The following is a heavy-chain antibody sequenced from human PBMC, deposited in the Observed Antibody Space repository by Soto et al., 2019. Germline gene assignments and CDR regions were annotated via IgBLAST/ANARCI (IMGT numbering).Heavy chain of an antibody. CDR3: AKRTSGTTWGESDY. D-gene: IGHD4-17*01. Sequence: QVHVVQSGAEVKRPGDSVKVSCKTSGYIFSDYGINWVRQAPGQGLEWMGWISGYSGNANLAQKFQGRVTMSRDTDTRTAYMELRSLRSDDTAVYYCAKRTSGTTWGESDYWGQGTLVTVSS. V-gene: IGHV1-18*04. CDR2: ISGYSGNA. J-gene: IGHJ4*02. CDR1: GYIFSDYG.